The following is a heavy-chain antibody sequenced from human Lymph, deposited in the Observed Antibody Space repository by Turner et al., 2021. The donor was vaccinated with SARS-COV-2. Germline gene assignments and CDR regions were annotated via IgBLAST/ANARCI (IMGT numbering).Heavy chain of an antibody. V-gene: IGHV3-30*18. D-gene: IGHD3-3*01. Sequence: QVQLVESGGAVVQPGRSLKLSCSASGFTFSSYGMHWGRQAPGKGREWVAGISYDGSNKYYADSVKGRFTISRENSKNTLYLEMNSLRAEDTAVYYCAKVRSIFGVVIGGMDVWGQGTTVTVSS. CDR1: GFTFSSYG. J-gene: IGHJ6*02. CDR2: ISYDGSNK. CDR3: AKVRSIFGVVIGGMDV.